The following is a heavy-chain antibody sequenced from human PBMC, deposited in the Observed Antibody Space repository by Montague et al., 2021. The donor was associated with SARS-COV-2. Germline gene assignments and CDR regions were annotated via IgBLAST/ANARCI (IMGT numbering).Heavy chain of an antibody. J-gene: IGHJ6*02. D-gene: IGHD3-3*01. CDR3: ARVVRYYDFWSGYTGYYYYGMDV. CDR1: GGSISSYF. CDR2: IYYSGTT. V-gene: IGHV4-59*01. Sequence: SETLSLTCTVSGGSISSYFWSWIRQPPGKGLEWIGSIYYSGTTNYSPSLKGRVTISVDTSKNQFSLKLSSVTAADTAVYYCARVVRYYDFWSGYTGYYYYGMDVWGQGTTVTVSS.